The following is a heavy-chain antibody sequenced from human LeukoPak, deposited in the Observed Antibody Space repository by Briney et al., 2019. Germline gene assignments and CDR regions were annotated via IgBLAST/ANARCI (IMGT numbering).Heavy chain of an antibody. CDR3: ARHAYCSSTSCYFDY. D-gene: IGHD2-2*01. Sequence: PSETLSLTCAVSGYSITNAYYWGWIRQPPGKGLEWIGSMHYSGSTSYNPSLTSRVAISLDTSKNQFLLNLRFVTAADTAVYYCARHAYCSSTSCYFDYWGQGALVTVSS. CDR2: MHYSGST. CDR1: GYSITNAYY. V-gene: IGHV4-38-2*01. J-gene: IGHJ4*02.